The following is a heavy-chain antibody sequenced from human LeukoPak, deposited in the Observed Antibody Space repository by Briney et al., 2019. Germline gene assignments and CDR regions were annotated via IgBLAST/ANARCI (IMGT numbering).Heavy chain of an antibody. D-gene: IGHD3-22*01. CDR2: INWNGAWT. Sequence: AGGSLRLPCAASGFKFDDYGMSWVRQAPGKGLEWVCDINWNGAWTGYADSVKGRFTISRDNAKNSLYLQMNSLRAEDTALYYCAGYYYDSSRGFDLWGQGTLVTVSA. V-gene: IGHV3-20*04. J-gene: IGHJ5*02. CDR1: GFKFDDYG. CDR3: AGYYYDSSRGFDL.